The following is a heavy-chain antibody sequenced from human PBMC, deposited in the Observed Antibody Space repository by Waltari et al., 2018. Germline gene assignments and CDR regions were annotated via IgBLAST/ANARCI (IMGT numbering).Heavy chain of an antibody. D-gene: IGHD4-17*01. Sequence: EVQLVESGGGLIQPGGSLRLSCAASGFTVSSNYMTWVRQAPGKGLEWVSSIYPGGTTLYAASVKGRFAISTDNSKNTLYLKMNSLRVEDTAVYYCARDRTRVGGMDVWGQGTTVTVSS. J-gene: IGHJ6*02. CDR1: GFTVSSNY. CDR2: IYPGGTT. V-gene: IGHV3-53*01. CDR3: ARDRTRVGGMDV.